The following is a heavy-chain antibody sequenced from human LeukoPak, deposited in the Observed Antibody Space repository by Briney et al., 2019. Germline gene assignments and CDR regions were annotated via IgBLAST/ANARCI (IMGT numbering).Heavy chain of an antibody. D-gene: IGHD3/OR15-3a*01. CDR2: ISSSSSTI. Sequence: GGSLRLSCAASGFTFSSYSMNWVRQAPGKGLEWVSYISSSSSTIYYADSLKGRFTISRDNAKNSLYLQMNSLRAEDTAVYYCASGLLDYWGQGTLVTVSS. J-gene: IGHJ4*02. CDR3: ASGLLDY. CDR1: GFTFSSYS. V-gene: IGHV3-48*04.